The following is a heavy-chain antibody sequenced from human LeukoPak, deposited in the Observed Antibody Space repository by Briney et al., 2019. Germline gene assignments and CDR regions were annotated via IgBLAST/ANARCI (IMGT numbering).Heavy chain of an antibody. D-gene: IGHD6-13*01. CDR2: IRSKAYGGTT. CDR3: TRDSHSSSWLFDY. J-gene: IGHJ4*02. CDR1: GFTFSSYG. V-gene: IGHV3-49*04. Sequence: GGSLRLSCAASGFTFSSYGMSWVRQAPGKGLEWVGFIRSKAYGGTTEYAASVKGRFTISRDDSKSIAYLQMNSLKTEDTAVYYCTRDSHSSSWLFDYWGQGTLVTVSS.